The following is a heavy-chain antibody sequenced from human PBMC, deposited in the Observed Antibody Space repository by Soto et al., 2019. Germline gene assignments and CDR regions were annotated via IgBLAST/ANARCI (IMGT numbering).Heavy chain of an antibody. V-gene: IGHV3-30*03. Sequence: QVQLVESGGGVVQAGRSLRLSCAASGFTFSNFGMQWVRQAPGKGLEWVAVVSSDGSVRRYADSVKGRFTISRDNSKNTMSLQMNSLRDEDTAVYYCVREGAFGEWYFDLWGRGTLVTVSS. J-gene: IGHJ2*01. D-gene: IGHD3-10*01. CDR2: VSSDGSVR. CDR1: GFTFSNFG. CDR3: VREGAFGEWYFDL.